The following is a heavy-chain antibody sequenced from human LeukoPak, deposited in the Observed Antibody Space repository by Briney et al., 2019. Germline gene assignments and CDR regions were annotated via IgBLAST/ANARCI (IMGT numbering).Heavy chain of an antibody. V-gene: IGHV4-59*01. D-gene: IGHD1-26*01. CDR2: TYYSGST. CDR3: ARGGTVRNGMDV. Sequence: SETLSLTCTVSGGSISSYYWSWIRQPPGKGLEWIGYTYYSGSTNYNPSLKSRVTISVDTSKNQFSLKLSSVTAADAAVYYCARGGTVRNGMDVWAKGPRSPSP. CDR1: GGSISSYY. J-gene: IGHJ6*02.